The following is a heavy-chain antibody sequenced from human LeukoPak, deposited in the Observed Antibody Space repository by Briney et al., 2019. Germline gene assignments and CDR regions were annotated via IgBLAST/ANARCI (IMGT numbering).Heavy chain of an antibody. J-gene: IGHJ4*02. CDR2: IHPKTGAT. Sequence: GASVKVSCKASGYTFTDYYMQWVRQAPGQGLEWMGWIHPKTGATNYSHHFQGRLTMTRATSITTTYLEVSNLTSDDTAMYYCGRPHRSSSGTDCWGQGTLVTVSS. CDR1: GYTFTDYY. CDR3: GRPHRSSSGTDC. D-gene: IGHD6-6*01. V-gene: IGHV1-2*02.